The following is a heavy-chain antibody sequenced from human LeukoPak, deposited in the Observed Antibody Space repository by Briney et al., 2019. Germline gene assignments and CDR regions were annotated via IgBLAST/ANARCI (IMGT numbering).Heavy chain of an antibody. CDR3: ATGTDSAVAGTYLGKIHGWYYFDY. D-gene: IGHD6-19*01. V-gene: IGHV1-24*01. CDR1: GYTLTELS. Sequence: GASVKVSCKVSGYTLTELSMHWVRQAPGKGLEWMGGFDPEDGETIYAQKFQGRVTMTEDTSTDTAYMELSSLRSEDTAVYYCATGTDSAVAGTYLGKIHGWYYFDYWGQGTLVTVSS. CDR2: FDPEDGET. J-gene: IGHJ4*02.